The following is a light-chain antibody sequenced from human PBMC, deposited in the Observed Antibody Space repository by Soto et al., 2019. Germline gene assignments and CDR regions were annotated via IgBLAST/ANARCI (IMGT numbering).Light chain of an antibody. CDR2: GTS. J-gene: IGKJ1*01. V-gene: IGKV3-20*01. CDR1: QSVSSD. CDR3: QQYGSSLT. Sequence: VMTQSPGTLSVSPGERATLSCRASQSVSSDLAWYQQKPGQAPRLLIFGTSTWATGVPVRFSGSGSGTDFTLTISRLEPEDFAVYYCQQYGSSLTFGQGTKVDIK.